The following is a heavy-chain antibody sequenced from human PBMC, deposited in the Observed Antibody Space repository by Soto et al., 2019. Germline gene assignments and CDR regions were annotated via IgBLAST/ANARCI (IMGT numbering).Heavy chain of an antibody. V-gene: IGHV3-53*02. CDR2: IYNAGST. Sequence: EVQLVETGGGLIQPGGSLRLSCAVSGLNVGTNYMSWVRQAPGKGLEWVSVIYNAGSTYYADSVKGRFTISRDNSKNALYLQMNSLRAEDTAKYYCAREERVTGGFEIWGQGTMVTVSS. J-gene: IGHJ3*02. CDR3: AREERVTGGFEI. D-gene: IGHD2-15*01. CDR1: GLNVGTNY.